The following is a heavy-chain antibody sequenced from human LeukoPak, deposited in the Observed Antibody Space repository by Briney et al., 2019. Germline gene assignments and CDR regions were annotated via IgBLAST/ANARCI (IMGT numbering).Heavy chain of an antibody. CDR3: ARVFDSGSQAYFYYMDV. D-gene: IGHD3-10*01. V-gene: IGHV4-59*01. CDR1: VGSIRGYY. CDR2: IYSSGST. J-gene: IGHJ6*03. Sequence: PSETLSLTCDVSVGSIRGYYWSWIRQSPEKGLEWIGYIYSSGSTNHNPSLKSRVTMSVDTSKNQLSLKVSSVTAADTAVHYCARVFDSGSQAYFYYMDVWGKGTTVIISS.